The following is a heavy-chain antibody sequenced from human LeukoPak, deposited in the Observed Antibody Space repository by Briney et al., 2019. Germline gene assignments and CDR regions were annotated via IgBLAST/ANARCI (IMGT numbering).Heavy chain of an antibody. V-gene: IGHV3-23*01. D-gene: IGHD6-19*01. CDR1: GFTFSNSA. Sequence: GGSLRLSCAPSGFTFSNSAMSWVRQAPGKGLEWVSTLSGSGITTYYADSVKGRFTISRDNSKNTLYLQMNSLRAEDTAVYYCAKGIYSSGWSYFDYWGHGTLVTVSS. CDR2: LSGSGITT. CDR3: AKGIYSSGWSYFDY. J-gene: IGHJ4*01.